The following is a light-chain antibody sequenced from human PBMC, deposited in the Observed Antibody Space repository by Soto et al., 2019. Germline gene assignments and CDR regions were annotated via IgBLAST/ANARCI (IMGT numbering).Light chain of an antibody. J-gene: IGKJ5*01. CDR2: GAS. CDR3: QPYGSSPPIT. Sequence: ETVFTQSPCTLSLTPGERATLHCRASQSVSSSYLAWYQQKPGQAPRLLIYGASSRATGIPDRFSGSGSGTDFTLTISRLEPEDFAVYYCQPYGSSPPITFGHVTRLEIK. V-gene: IGKV3-20*01. CDR1: QSVSSSY.